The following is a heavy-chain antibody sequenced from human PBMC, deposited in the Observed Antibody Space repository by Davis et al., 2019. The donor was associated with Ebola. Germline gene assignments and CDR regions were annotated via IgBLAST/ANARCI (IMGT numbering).Heavy chain of an antibody. CDR3: ELSYGLPV. D-gene: IGHD4-17*01. V-gene: IGHV3-20*04. Sequence: GESLKISCAASGFTFDDYGMSWVRQAPGKGLEWVSGINWNGGSTGYADSVKGRFTISRDNSKNTLYLQTNSLRAEDTAVYYCELSYGLPVWGQGTLVTVSS. J-gene: IGHJ4*02. CDR1: GFTFDDYG. CDR2: INWNGGST.